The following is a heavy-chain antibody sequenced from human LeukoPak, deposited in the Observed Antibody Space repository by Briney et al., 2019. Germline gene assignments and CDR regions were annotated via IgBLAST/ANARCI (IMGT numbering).Heavy chain of an antibody. CDR2: IYSSGST. Sequence: PSETLSLTCTVSGGSISSSSYYWGWIRQPPGKGLEWIGSIYSSGSTYYNPSLKSRVTISVDTSKNQFSLKLSSVTAADTAVYYCARRGYYDSRGWFDPWGQGTLVTVSS. CDR3: ARRGYYDSRGWFDP. D-gene: IGHD3-22*01. J-gene: IGHJ5*02. V-gene: IGHV4-39*01. CDR1: GGSISSSSYY.